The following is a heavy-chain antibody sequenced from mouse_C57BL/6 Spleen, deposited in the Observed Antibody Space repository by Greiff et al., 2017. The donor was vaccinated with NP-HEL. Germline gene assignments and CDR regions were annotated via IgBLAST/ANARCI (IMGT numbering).Heavy chain of an antibody. CDR1: GFTFSSYG. CDR3: ASQYDYYYAMDY. V-gene: IGHV5-6*01. D-gene: IGHD2-4*01. CDR2: ISSGGSYT. J-gene: IGHJ4*01. Sequence: EVKLMESGGDLVKPGGSLKLSCAASGFTFSSYGMSWVRQTPDKRLEWVATISSGGSYTYYPDRVKGRFTISRDNAKNTLYLTMSSLKSEDTAMYYCASQYDYYYAMDYWGQGTSVTVSS.